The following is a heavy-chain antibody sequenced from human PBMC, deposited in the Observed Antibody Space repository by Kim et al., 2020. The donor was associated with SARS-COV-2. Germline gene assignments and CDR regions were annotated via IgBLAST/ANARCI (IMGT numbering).Heavy chain of an antibody. D-gene: IGHD3-3*01. CDR3: AKDKYDFWSGYLPAHDAFDI. Sequence: GGSLRLSCAASGFTFSSYAMSWVRQAPGKGLEWVSAISGSGGSTYYADSVKGRFTISRDNSKNTLYLQMNSLRAEDTAVYYCAKDKYDFWSGYLPAHDAFDIWGQGTMVTVSS. CDR1: GFTFSSYA. CDR2: ISGSGGST. V-gene: IGHV3-23*01. J-gene: IGHJ3*02.